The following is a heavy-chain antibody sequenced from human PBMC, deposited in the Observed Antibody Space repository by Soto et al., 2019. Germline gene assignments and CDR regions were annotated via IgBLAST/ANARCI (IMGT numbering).Heavy chain of an antibody. CDR2: IWYDGSNK. CDR3: ARDVAVAGLDY. J-gene: IGHJ4*02. Sequence: QVQLVESGGGVVQPGRSLRLSCAASGFTFSSYGMHWVRQAPGKGLEWVAVIWYDGSNKYYADSVKGRFTISRDNSKNAVYLQMNSLRAEDTAVYYCARDVAVAGLDYWGQGTLVTVSS. V-gene: IGHV3-33*01. D-gene: IGHD6-19*01. CDR1: GFTFSSYG.